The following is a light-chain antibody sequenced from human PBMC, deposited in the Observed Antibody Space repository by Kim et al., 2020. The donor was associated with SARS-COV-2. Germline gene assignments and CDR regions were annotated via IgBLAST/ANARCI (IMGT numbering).Light chain of an antibody. CDR3: QSYDSSLSALYV. V-gene: IGLV1-40*01. CDR1: SSNIGAGYD. CDR2: DNR. J-gene: IGLJ1*01. Sequence: VTISCTGGSSNIGAGYDVHWYQQLPGTAPKLLIYDNRNRPSGVPDRFSGSKSGTSASLAITGLQAEDEADYYCQSYDSSLSALYVFGTGTKVTVL.